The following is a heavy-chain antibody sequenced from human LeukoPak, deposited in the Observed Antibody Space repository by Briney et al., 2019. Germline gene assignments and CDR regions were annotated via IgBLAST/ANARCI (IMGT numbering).Heavy chain of an antibody. D-gene: IGHD3-3*01. CDR2: ISWNSGSI. J-gene: IGHJ4*02. Sequence: PGRSLRLSCAASGFTFDDYAMHWVRQAPGKGLEWVSGISWNSGSIGYADSVKGRFTISRDNAKNSLYLQMNSLRAEDTALYYCAKGVGYDFWSGYYHFDYWGQGTLVTVSS. V-gene: IGHV3-9*01. CDR1: GFTFDDYA. CDR3: AKGVGYDFWSGYYHFDY.